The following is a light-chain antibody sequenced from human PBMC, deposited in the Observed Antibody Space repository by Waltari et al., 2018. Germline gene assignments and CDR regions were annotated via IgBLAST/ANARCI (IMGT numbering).Light chain of an antibody. Sequence: IKIPKFPSSLPAPLEKRVIITCQASQGITNFLHWYQQKLGKAPKLLISDASILRTGVPSRFSGRGSGTDFTFTISGLQPEDVGTYYCQQYDNFPPTFGGGTRVEIK. J-gene: IGKJ4*01. CDR3: QQYDNFPPT. CDR1: QGITNF. CDR2: DAS. V-gene: IGKV1-33*01.